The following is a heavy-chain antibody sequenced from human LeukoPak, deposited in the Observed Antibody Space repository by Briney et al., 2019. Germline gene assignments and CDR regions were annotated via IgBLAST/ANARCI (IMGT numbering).Heavy chain of an antibody. CDR2: ISGSGGST. J-gene: IGHJ4*02. Sequence: PGGSLRLSCVASGFSIGSSAMSWVRQAPGKGLEWVSAISGSGGSTYYADSVKGRFTISRDNSKNTLYLQMNSLRAEDTAVYYCAKGEPAAAHFDYWGQGTLVTVSS. D-gene: IGHD2-2*01. CDR1: GFSIGSSA. V-gene: IGHV3-23*01. CDR3: AKGEPAAAHFDY.